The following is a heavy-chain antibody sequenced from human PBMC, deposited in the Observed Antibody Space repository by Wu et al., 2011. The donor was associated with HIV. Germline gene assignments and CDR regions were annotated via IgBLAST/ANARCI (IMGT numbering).Heavy chain of an antibody. CDR3: ARDSTVTRIRLYYYYMDV. D-gene: IGHD4-17*01. J-gene: IGHJ6*03. CDR1: GGTFSSYA. Sequence: QVQLVQSGAEVKKPGSSLKVSCKASGGTFSSYAISWVRQAPGQGLQWMGGIIPLFGTAHYAQKFQGRVTLTADKSTSTAYMELSSLRSEDTAVYCCARDSTVTRIRLYYYYMDVWGKGTTVTVSS. CDR2: IIPLFGTA. V-gene: IGHV1-69*14.